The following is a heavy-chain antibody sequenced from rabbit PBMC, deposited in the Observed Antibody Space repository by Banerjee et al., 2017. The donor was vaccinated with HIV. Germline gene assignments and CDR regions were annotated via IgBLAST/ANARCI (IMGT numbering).Heavy chain of an antibody. CDR1: GFTLSSNA. CDR2: IYNGDGST. CDR3: ARGDGNSSDL. J-gene: IGHJ3*01. D-gene: IGHD8-1*01. Sequence: EESGGGLVQPEGSLTLTCTASGFTLSSNAMCWVRQAPGKRPEWIACIYNGDGSTYYASWAKGRFTISKTSTTVTLQMTSLTAADTATYFCARGDGNSSDLWGPGTLVTVS. V-gene: IGHV1S47*01.